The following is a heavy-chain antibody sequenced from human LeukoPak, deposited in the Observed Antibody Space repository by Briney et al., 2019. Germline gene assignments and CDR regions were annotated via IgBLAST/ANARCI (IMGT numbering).Heavy chain of an antibody. D-gene: IGHD6-6*01. J-gene: IGHJ5*01. V-gene: IGHV3-23*01. Sequence: GGSLILPFPASGFIFSNFGMSLVRQAPGKGLELVSAIFGSGVTTYYADSVKGRFIISRDNSQNRLFLQVNSLRVEDTAVYYCAKGLGEFASAPDSWGQGTLVTVSS. CDR2: IFGSGVTT. CDR1: GFIFSNFG. CDR3: AKGLGEFASAPDS.